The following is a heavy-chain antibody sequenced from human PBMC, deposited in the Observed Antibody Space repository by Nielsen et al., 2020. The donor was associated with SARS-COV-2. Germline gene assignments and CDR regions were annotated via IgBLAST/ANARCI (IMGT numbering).Heavy chain of an antibody. V-gene: IGHV3-33*08. Sequence: GSLRLSCTVSGFTLSSYWMTWVRQAPGKGLEWVAVIWYDGSNKYYADSVKGRFTISRDNSENTLYLQMNSLRAEDTAVYYCARDLAVGASDADYWGQGTLVTVSS. J-gene: IGHJ4*02. CDR2: IWYDGSNK. CDR3: ARDLAVGASDADY. CDR1: GFTLSSYW. D-gene: IGHD1-26*01.